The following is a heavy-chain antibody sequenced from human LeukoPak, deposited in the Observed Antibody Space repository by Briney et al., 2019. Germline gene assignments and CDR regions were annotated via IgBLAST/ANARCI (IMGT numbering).Heavy chain of an antibody. V-gene: IGHV4-59*01. CDR2: IYYSGST. J-gene: IGHJ6*02. Sequence: SETLSLTCTVSGGSISSYYWSWIRQPPGKGLEWIGYIYYSGSTNYNPSLKSRVTISVDTSKNQFSLKLSSVTAADTAVYYCARVRAIAGYYGMDVWGQGTTVTDSS. CDR1: GGSISSYY. CDR3: ARVRAIAGYYGMDV.